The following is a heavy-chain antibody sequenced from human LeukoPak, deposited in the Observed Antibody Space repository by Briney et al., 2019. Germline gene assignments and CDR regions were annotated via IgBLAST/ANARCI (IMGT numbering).Heavy chain of an antibody. J-gene: IGHJ3*02. D-gene: IGHD3-22*01. V-gene: IGHV3-30*04. CDR3: AKEGPITMIVPGGNAFDI. CDR1: GSTFSSYA. CDR2: ISYDGSNK. Sequence: GGSLRLSCAASGSTFSSYAMHWVRQAPGKGLEWVAVISYDGSNKYYADSVKGRFTISRDNSKNTLYLQMNSLRAEDTAVYYCAKEGPITMIVPGGNAFDIWGQGTMVTVSS.